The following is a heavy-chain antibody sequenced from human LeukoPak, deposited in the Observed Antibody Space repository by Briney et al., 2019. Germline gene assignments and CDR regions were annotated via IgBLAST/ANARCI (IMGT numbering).Heavy chain of an antibody. CDR2: ISYDGSNK. V-gene: IGHV3-30-3*01. CDR3: ARDRAGSGYYYYGMDV. J-gene: IGHJ6*02. CDR1: GFTFSSYA. D-gene: IGHD3-10*01. Sequence: PGRSLRLSCAASGFTFSSYAMHWVRQGPGKGLEWVAVISYDGSNKYYADSVKGRFTISRDNSKNTLYLQMNSLRAEDTAVYYCARDRAGSGYYYYGMDVWGQGTTVTVSS.